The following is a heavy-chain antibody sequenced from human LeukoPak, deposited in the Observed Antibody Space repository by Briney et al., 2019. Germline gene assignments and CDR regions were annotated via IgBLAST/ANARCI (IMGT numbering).Heavy chain of an antibody. D-gene: IGHD3-10*01. Sequence: HPGGSLRLSCTTSGFTFGDYAMSWVRQAPGKGLEWVSFIRSKAYGGTTEYAASVKGRFTISRDDSKSIAYLQMNSLKTEDTAVYYCTRIRITMLRGVIITVYFDYWGQGTLVTVSS. V-gene: IGHV3-49*04. J-gene: IGHJ4*02. CDR1: GFTFGDYA. CDR2: IRSKAYGGTT. CDR3: TRIRITMLRGVIITVYFDY.